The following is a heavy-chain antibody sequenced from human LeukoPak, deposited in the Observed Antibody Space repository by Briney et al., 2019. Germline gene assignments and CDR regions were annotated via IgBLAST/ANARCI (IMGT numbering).Heavy chain of an antibody. V-gene: IGHV5-51*01. CDR1: GYSFTSYW. J-gene: IGHJ3*02. CDR3: ARQIGYCTNGVCYADAFDI. Sequence: GESLKISCKGSGYSFTSYWIGWVRQMPGKGLEWMGIIYPGDSDTRYSPSFQGQVTISADKSISTAYLQWSSLKASDTAMYYCARQIGYCTNGVCYADAFDIWGRGTMVTVSS. D-gene: IGHD2-8*01. CDR2: IYPGDSDT.